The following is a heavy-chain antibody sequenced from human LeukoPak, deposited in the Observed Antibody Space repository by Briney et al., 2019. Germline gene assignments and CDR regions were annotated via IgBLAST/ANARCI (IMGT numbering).Heavy chain of an antibody. CDR3: ARHYRLGELSRPLDY. J-gene: IGHJ4*02. CDR2: LSYDGSNK. V-gene: IGHV3-30*01. D-gene: IGHD3-10*01. CDR1: GFTFSNYA. Sequence: GRSLRLSCAASGFTFSNYAMHWVRQAPGKGLDWVAVLSYDGSNKYYADSLKGRFIISRDNSKNTLYLQMNSLRAEDTAVYYCARHYRLGELSRPLDYWGQGTLVTVSS.